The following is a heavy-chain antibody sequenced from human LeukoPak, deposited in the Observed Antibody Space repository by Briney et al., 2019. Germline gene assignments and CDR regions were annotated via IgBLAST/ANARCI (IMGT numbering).Heavy chain of an antibody. CDR2: ISAYNGNT. D-gene: IGHD3-16*01. CDR1: GYSLTSYV. V-gene: IGHV1-18*01. CDR3: ARDSSGDYVWGSSNWFDP. Sequence: GASVKVSCKASGYSLTSYVISWVRPAPGQGGEWVGWISAYNGNTNYTQKLQGRVTMTTDTSTSTAYMELRSLRSHDTGVCYCARDSSGDYVWGSSNWFDPWGQGTLVTVSS. J-gene: IGHJ5*02.